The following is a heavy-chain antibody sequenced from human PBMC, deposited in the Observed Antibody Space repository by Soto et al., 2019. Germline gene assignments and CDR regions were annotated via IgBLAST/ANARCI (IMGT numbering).Heavy chain of an antibody. Sequence: QVQLVESGGGVVQPGRSLRLSCAASGFTFSSYAMHWVRQAPGKGLEWVAVISYDGSNKYYADSVKGRFTISRDNSKNTLYLQMNSLRAEDTAVYYGARRSLPGYYYSGMDVWGKGHTVAVSS. J-gene: IGHJ6*04. CDR2: ISYDGSNK. CDR3: ARRSLPGYYYSGMDV. CDR1: GFTFSSYA. V-gene: IGHV3-30-3*01.